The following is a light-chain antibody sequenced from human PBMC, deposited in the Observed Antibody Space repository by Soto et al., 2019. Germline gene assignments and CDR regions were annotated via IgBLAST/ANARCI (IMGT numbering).Light chain of an antibody. Sequence: DIQMTQSPSSLSASVGDRVTITCQSSQSIISYLNWYQQKAGKAPQLLIYAASSLQSGVPARFSGSGSGTXXXXXXXXLXPXDSAIYYXXQSYSSPRTFGQGTKLEI. CDR3: XQSYSSPRT. CDR1: QSIISY. J-gene: IGKJ2*01. V-gene: IGKV1-39*01. CDR2: AAS.